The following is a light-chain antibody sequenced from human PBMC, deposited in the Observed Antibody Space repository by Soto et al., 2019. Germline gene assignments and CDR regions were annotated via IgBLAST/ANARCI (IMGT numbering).Light chain of an antibody. CDR2: CND. CDR1: SSNIGTNY. V-gene: IGLV1-47*02. CDR3: ATWDNSLSRWV. J-gene: IGLJ3*02. Sequence: QSVLTQPPSASGTPGQRVTISCSGSSSNIGTNYVYWYKQLPGTAPKLLIYCNDQRPSGVPDRLSGSKSGTSASLAISGLRSADEADYYCATWDNSLSRWVFGGGTKVTVL.